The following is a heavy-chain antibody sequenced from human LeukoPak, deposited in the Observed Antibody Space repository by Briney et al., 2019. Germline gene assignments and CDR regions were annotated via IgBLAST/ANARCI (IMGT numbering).Heavy chain of an antibody. CDR1: GDSISSTNYY. Sequence: SETLSLTCTVSGDSISSTNYYWGWIRQPPGKGLEWIGSIYHSGSTYYNPSLKSRVTISVDTSKNQFSLKLSSVTAADTAVYYCARVGHYDSSGYYQLRYYYYYYMDVWGKGTTVTVSS. CDR3: ARVGHYDSSGYYQLRYYYYYYMDV. CDR2: IYHSGST. V-gene: IGHV4-39*07. D-gene: IGHD3-22*01. J-gene: IGHJ6*03.